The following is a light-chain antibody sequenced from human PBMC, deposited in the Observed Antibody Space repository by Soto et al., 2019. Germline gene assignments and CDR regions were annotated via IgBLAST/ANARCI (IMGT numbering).Light chain of an antibody. J-gene: IGLJ1*01. V-gene: IGLV1-40*01. CDR2: GNS. CDR3: QSYDSSLSASYV. Sequence: QSVLTQPPSVSGAPGQRVTIPCAGSSSHIGATYDIHWYQQVPGTAPRLLIYGNSNRPSGVPDRFAGSKSSTSASLAIIGLQAEDEADYYCQSYDSSLSASYVFGTGTKVTVL. CDR1: SSHIGATYD.